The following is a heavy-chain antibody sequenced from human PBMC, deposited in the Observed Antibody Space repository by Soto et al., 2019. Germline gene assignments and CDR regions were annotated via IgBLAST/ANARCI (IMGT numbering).Heavy chain of an antibody. D-gene: IGHD5-18*01. CDR2: IIPIFGTA. CDR1: GGTFSSYA. J-gene: IGHJ6*02. CDR3: ASGYSYGWRKGYSYGMDV. Sequence: VQLVQSGAEVKKPGSSVKVSCKASGGTFSSYAISWVRQAPGQGLEWMGGIIPIFGTANYAQKFQGRVTITADKSASTAYMELSSLRSEDTAVYYCASGYSYGWRKGYSYGMDVWGQGTTVTVSS. V-gene: IGHV1-69*06.